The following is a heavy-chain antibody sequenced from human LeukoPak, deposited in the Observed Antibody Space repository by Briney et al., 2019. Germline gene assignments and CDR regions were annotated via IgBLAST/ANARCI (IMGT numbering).Heavy chain of an antibody. CDR3: TMGPYYYDSSDLFDY. CDR2: IRGKAYIGTT. J-gene: IGHJ4*02. Sequence: QSGGSLRLSCTASGFIFGGYGVSWVRQAPGKGLEWVGFIRGKAYIGTTEYAASVKGRFTISRDDSKNIAYLQMNSLKTEDTAVYYCTMGPYYYDSSDLFDYWGQGTLVTVSS. CDR1: GFIFGGYG. V-gene: IGHV3-49*04. D-gene: IGHD3-22*01.